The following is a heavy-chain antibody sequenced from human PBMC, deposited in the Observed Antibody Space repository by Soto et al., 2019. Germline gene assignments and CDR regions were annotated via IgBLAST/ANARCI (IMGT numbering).Heavy chain of an antibody. V-gene: IGHV4-34*01. CDR3: ARGRGGYYYGSGSYPHAPYYFDY. J-gene: IGHJ4*02. D-gene: IGHD3-10*01. CDR1: GGSFSGYY. CDR2: INHSGST. Sequence: SETLSLPCAVYGGSFSGYYWSWIRQPPGKGLEWIGEINHSGSTNYNPSLKSRVTISVDTSKNQFSLKLSSVTAADTAVYYCARGRGGYYYGSGSYPHAPYYFDYWGQGTLVTVSS.